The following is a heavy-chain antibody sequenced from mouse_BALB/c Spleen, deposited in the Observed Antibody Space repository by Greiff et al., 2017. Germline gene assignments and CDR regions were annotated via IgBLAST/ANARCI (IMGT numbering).Heavy chain of an antibody. CDR3: ARVYGNSTWFAY. D-gene: IGHD2-1*01. CDR1: GFTFSSYT. V-gene: IGHV5-9-3*01. CDR2: ISSGGSYT. Sequence: EVQRVESGGGLVKPGGSLKLSCAASGFTFSSYTMSWVRQTPEKRLEWVATISSGGSYTYYPDSVTGRFTISRDNAKNTLYLEMSSLRSEDTAMYYCARVYGNSTWFAYWGQGTLVTVSA. J-gene: IGHJ3*01.